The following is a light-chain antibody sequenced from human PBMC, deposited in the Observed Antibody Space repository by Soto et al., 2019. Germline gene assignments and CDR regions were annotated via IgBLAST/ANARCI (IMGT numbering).Light chain of an antibody. CDR3: SSYTGTTTAV. V-gene: IGLV2-14*01. J-gene: IGLJ1*01. CDR1: SSDVGDYNY. CDR2: EVG. Sequence: QSALTQPASVSGSPGQSITISCTGTSSDVGDYNYVTWYQQHPGKAPKLMIYEVGNRPSGVSDRFSGSKSGNTASLTISGLQAEDEADYYCSSYTGTTTAVFGTGTKVTV.